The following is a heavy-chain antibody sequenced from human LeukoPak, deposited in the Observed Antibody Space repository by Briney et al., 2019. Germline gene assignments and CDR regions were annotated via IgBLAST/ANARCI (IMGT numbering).Heavy chain of an antibody. CDR3: ARDVIPDDAFDI. V-gene: IGHV3-48*01. CDR1: GFTFSSYT. Sequence: QPGGSLRLSCAASGFTFSSYTMNWVRQAPGKGLEWVSYITGSSSTIYYTDSVKGRFTISRDNAKNSLYLQMNSLRAEDTAVYYCARDVIPDDAFDIWGQGTMVTVSS. D-gene: IGHD3-16*02. J-gene: IGHJ3*02. CDR2: ITGSSSTI.